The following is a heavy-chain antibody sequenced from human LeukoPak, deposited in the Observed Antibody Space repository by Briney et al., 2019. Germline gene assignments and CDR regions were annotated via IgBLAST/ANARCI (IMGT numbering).Heavy chain of an antibody. CDR2: ISSGGDIM. Sequence: GGSLRLSCAASGLRFSDYYVSWIRQAPGKGLQWVSYISSGGDIMHYADSVKGRFTGSRDNAKNSGYLEMNSLRAEDTAVYYCARDQGGVGYWGQGTLVTVSS. D-gene: IGHD3-16*01. CDR3: ARDQGGVGY. J-gene: IGHJ4*02. CDR1: GLRFSDYY. V-gene: IGHV3-11*04.